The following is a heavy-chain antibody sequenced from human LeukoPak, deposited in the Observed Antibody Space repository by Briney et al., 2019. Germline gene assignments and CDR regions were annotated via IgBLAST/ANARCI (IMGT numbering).Heavy chain of an antibody. CDR3: ARDRGYAMDV. D-gene: IGHD1-1*01. V-gene: IGHV3-33*01. CDR1: GFTFSTYG. J-gene: IGHJ6*02. Sequence: PGGSLRLSCAASGFTFSTYGMNWVRQAPGKGLEWVASIWDDGNKKFHADSVKGRLTISRDNSKNTLYLQMNSLRAEDTAVYYCARDRGYAMDVWGQGTTVTVSS. CDR2: IWDDGNKK.